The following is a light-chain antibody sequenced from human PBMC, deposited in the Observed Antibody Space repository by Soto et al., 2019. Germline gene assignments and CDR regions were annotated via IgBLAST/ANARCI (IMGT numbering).Light chain of an antibody. Sequence: IQMTQSPSSLSAFVGDRVTITCRASQDIGNDLGWYQQKPGKAPKLLIYAASSLQSGVPSRFSGSGSGTDFTLTISSLQPEDFATYYCLQDYNYPRTLGQGTKVDIK. CDR1: QDIGND. CDR3: LQDYNYPRT. V-gene: IGKV1-6*01. J-gene: IGKJ1*01. CDR2: AAS.